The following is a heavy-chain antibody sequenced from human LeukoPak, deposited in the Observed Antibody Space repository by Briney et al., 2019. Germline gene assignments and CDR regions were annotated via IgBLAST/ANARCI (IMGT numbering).Heavy chain of an antibody. Sequence: GGSLRLSCAASGFTFSSYSMNWVRQAPGKGLEWVSYISSSSSTIYYADSVKGRFTISRDNAKNSLYLQMNSLRAEDTAVYYCARSYYYDSSGYYFGSQRTIDAFDIWGQGTMVTVSS. V-gene: IGHV3-48*04. CDR3: ARSYYYDSSGYYFGSQRTIDAFDI. CDR1: GFTFSSYS. J-gene: IGHJ3*02. CDR2: ISSSSSTI. D-gene: IGHD3-22*01.